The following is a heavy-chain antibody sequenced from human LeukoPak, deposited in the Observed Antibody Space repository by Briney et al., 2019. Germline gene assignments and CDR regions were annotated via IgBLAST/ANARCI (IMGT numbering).Heavy chain of an antibody. CDR3: AKESPNNIVVVTAIPWFDP. J-gene: IGHJ5*02. Sequence: GGSLRLSCAASGFTFSSYAMSWVRQAPGKGLEWVSAISGSGGSTYYADSVKGRFTISRDNSKNTLYLQMNSLRAEDTAVYYCAKESPNNIVVVTAIPWFDPWGQGTLVTVSS. CDR1: GFTFSSYA. V-gene: IGHV3-23*01. D-gene: IGHD2-21*02. CDR2: ISGSGGST.